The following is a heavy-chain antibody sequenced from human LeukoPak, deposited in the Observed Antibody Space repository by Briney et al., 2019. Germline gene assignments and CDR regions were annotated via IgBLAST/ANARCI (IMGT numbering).Heavy chain of an antibody. CDR3: ARAPYNSNDAGIDS. CDR2: IIPIFGTA. D-gene: IGHD1-1*01. CDR1: GHTFSRYA. V-gene: IGHV1-69*05. J-gene: IGHJ4*02. Sequence: SVKVSCKASGHTFSRYAISWVRQAPGQGLEWMGGIIPIFGTANYAQKFQGRVTITTDESTSTAYMELSSLRSEDTAVYYCARAPYNSNDAGIDSWGQGTLVTVSS.